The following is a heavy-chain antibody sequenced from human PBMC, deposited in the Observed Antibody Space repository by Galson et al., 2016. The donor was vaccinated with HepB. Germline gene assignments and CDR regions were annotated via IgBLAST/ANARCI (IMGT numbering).Heavy chain of an antibody. CDR2: ITGNGGIT. CDR1: GFTVFNNYD. J-gene: IGHJ4*01. CDR3: AKYRSPPESILDF. D-gene: IGHD3-16*02. V-gene: IGHV3-23*01. Sequence: SLRLSCAASGFTVFNNYDMTWVRQAPGKGLEWVASITGNGGITTYYADSVKGRFTISRDDFKNTLYLQMSSLRGDDTAIYYCAKYRSPPESILDFWGQGTLVTVSS.